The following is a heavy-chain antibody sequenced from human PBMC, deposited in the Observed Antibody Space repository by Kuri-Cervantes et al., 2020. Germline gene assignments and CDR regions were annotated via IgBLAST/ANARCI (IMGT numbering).Heavy chain of an antibody. CDR3: ARANGIATNKNWFDT. CDR2: INSGGST. V-gene: IGHV3-66*02. D-gene: IGHD6-13*01. Sequence: SHALNCPAPGFTVSSNYMSWVRQAPGKGLELVTDINSGGSTYYADYVNGRFTIYRGNSKNTLYLQMNSLVAEDTAGYDCARANGIATNKNWFDTWGQGTLVTVSS. J-gene: IGHJ5*02. CDR1: GFTVSSNY.